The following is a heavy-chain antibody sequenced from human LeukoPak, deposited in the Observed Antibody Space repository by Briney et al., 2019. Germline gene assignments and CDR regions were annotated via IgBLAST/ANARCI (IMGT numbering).Heavy chain of an antibody. D-gene: IGHD2-2*01. CDR2: IYHSGST. Sequence: PSETLSLTCAVSGGSISSSNWWSWVRQPPGKGLEWIGEIYHSGSTNYNPSLKSRVTISVDKSKNQFSLKLSSVTAADTAVYYCARDGGPGYYAHWDYWGQGTLVTVSS. J-gene: IGHJ4*02. CDR1: GGSISSSNW. CDR3: ARDGGPGYYAHWDY. V-gene: IGHV4-4*02.